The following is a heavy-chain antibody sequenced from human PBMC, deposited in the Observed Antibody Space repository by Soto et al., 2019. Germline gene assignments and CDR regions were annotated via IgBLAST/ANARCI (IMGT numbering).Heavy chain of an antibody. D-gene: IGHD3-22*01. CDR3: AARDYYDRSGYDVYYYYGMGV. J-gene: IGHJ6*02. CDR2: IIPSCSTA. Sequence: QVQLVQSGAEVKKPGSSVQVSCKASGGTFSSYAISWVRQAPGQGPEWMGGIIPSCSTANYAQKFQGRVTITADESKSKGYKELSRLRSEDKGVYYCAARDYYDRSGYDVYYYYGMGVWGQGTTVTVSS. CDR1: GGTFSSYA. V-gene: IGHV1-69*01.